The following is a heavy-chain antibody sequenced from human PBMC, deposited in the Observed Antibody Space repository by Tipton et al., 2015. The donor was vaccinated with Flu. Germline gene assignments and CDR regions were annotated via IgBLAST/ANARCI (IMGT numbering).Heavy chain of an antibody. CDR1: GGSISSGGYY. V-gene: IGHV4-31*03. D-gene: IGHD1-14*01. CDR2: IYYSGSA. J-gene: IGHJ4*02. Sequence: TLSLTCTVSGGSISSGGYYWSWIRQTPGKGLEWIGYIYYSGSAFYNPSLKSRITISVDTSKNQFSLKLTSVTAADTAVYYCARSSSYRKPGDYWGQGTLVTVSS. CDR3: ARSSSYRKPGDY.